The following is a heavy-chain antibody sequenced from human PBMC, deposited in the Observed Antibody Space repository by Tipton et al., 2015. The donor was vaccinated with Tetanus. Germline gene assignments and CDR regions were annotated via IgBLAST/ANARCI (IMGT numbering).Heavy chain of an antibody. CDR2: ITPRGST. CDR3: ARGSKGSTAWFPDHYGMDV. CDR1: GESLSGHF. J-gene: IGHJ6*02. Sequence: TLSLTCAVSGESLSGHFWSWVRQPPGKGLEWIGEITPRGSTNYNPSLKSRVTISVDTSKNRVSLKLNSVTAADTAVYYCARGSKGSTAWFPDHYGMDVWGQGTTVTVSS. D-gene: IGHD6-19*01. V-gene: IGHV4-34*01.